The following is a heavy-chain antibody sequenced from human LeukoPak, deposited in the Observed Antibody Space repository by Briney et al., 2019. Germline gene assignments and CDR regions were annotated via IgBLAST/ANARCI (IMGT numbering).Heavy chain of an antibody. CDR2: INPNSGGT. CDR3: ARGRHIVVVVADTTPPSY. Sequence: ASVKVSCKASGYTFTGYYIHWVRHAPGQGLEWGGGINPNSGGTNYAQKFQGRVTMTRDTSISTAYLELSRLRSDDTAVYYCARGRHIVVVVADTTPPSYWGQGTLVTVSS. CDR1: GYTFTGYY. V-gene: IGHV1-2*02. J-gene: IGHJ4*02. D-gene: IGHD2-15*01.